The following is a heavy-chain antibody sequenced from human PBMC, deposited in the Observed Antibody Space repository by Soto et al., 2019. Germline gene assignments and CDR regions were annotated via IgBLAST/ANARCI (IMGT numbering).Heavy chain of an antibody. J-gene: IGHJ6*02. CDR1: GGTFSSYA. CDR3: ARAGGRYCRDCDYYYGMDV. CDR2: IIPIFGTA. V-gene: IGHV1-69*01. D-gene: IGHD1-26*01. Sequence: QVQLVQSGAEVKKPGSSVKVSCKASGGTFSSYAISWVRQAPGQGLEWMGGIIPIFGTANYAQKFQGRVTITADESTSKAYMELSSLRSEDTAVYYCARAGGRYCRDCDYYYGMDVWGQGTTVTVSS.